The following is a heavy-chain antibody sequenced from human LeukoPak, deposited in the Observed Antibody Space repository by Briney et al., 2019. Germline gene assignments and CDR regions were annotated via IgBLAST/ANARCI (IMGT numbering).Heavy chain of an antibody. Sequence: SVKVSCKASGGTFSSYAISWVRQAPGQGLEWMGGIIPIFGTANYAQKFQGRVTITTDGSTSTAYMELSSLRSEDTAVYYCARGGRELELRDFDIWGQGTMVTVSS. CDR1: GGTFSSYA. J-gene: IGHJ3*02. D-gene: IGHD1-7*01. CDR3: ARGGRELELRDFDI. V-gene: IGHV1-69*05. CDR2: IIPIFGTA.